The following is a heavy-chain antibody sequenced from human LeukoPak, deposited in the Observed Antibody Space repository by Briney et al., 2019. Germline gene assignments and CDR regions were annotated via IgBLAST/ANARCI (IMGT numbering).Heavy chain of an antibody. D-gene: IGHD5-18*01. CDR3: AKDFQIQLWPRSFDY. CDR2: IYSGGST. Sequence: SGGSLRLSCAASGFTVSSNYMSWVRQAPGKGLEWVSVIYSGGSTYYADSVKGRFTISRDNSKNTLYLQMNSLRAEDTAVYYCAKDFQIQLWPRSFDYWGQGTLVTVSS. J-gene: IGHJ4*02. V-gene: IGHV3-53*01. CDR1: GFTVSSNY.